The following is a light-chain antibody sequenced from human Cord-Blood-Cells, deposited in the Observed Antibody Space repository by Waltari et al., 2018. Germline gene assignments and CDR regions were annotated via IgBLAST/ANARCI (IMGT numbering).Light chain of an antibody. J-gene: IGKJ1*01. CDR3: QQYYSTPWT. CDR2: WAS. Sequence: IVMTQPPGCPAVSLGERATINCKSSQSVLYSSNNKNYLAWYQQKPGQPPKLLIYWASTRESGVPDRFSGSGSGTDFTLTISSLQAEDVAVYYCQQYYSTPWTFGQGTKVEIK. V-gene: IGKV4-1*01. CDR1: QSVLYSSNNKNY.